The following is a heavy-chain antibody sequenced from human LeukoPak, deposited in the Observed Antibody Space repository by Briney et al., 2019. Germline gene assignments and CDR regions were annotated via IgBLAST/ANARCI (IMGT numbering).Heavy chain of an antibody. J-gene: IGHJ4*02. CDR2: ISYDGSNK. D-gene: IGHD3-10*01. Sequence: PGRSLRLSCAASGFTFSSYGMHWVRQAPGKGLEWVAVISYDGSNKYYADSVKGRFTISRDNSKNTLYLQMGSLRVEDMAVYYCARGEGMVWGVGAFDYWGQGNMVTVSS. V-gene: IGHV3-30*03. CDR1: GFTFSSYG. CDR3: ARGEGMVWGVGAFDY.